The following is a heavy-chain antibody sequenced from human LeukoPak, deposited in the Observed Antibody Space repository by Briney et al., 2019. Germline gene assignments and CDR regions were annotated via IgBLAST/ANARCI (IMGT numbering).Heavy chain of an antibody. J-gene: IGHJ4*02. CDR2: ISGSGGST. CDR3: ANVINYDFWSGLTVDY. D-gene: IGHD3-3*01. V-gene: IGHV3-23*01. Sequence: GGSLRLSCAASGFTFSSYAMSWVRQAPGKGLEWVSAISGSGGSTYYADSVKGRFTISRDNSKNTLYLQMNSLGAEDTAVYYCANVINYDFWSGLTVDYWGQGTLVTVSS. CDR1: GFTFSSYA.